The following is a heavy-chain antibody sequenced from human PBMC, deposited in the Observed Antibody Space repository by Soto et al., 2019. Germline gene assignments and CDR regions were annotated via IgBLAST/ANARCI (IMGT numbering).Heavy chain of an antibody. CDR2: ISYDGNNN. D-gene: IGHD2-2*01. Sequence: QVQLLESGGGVVQPGRSLRLSCAASGFIFSNYAMNWVRQAPGKGLEWVALISYDGNNNYYTDSVKGRFTIARDNSKSALYLQMNSLRPEDTAVYECATCTSTSCHLGSDYWGQGTLVTVSS. CDR3: ATCTSTSCHLGSDY. CDR1: GFIFSNYA. V-gene: IGHV3-30-3*01. J-gene: IGHJ4*02.